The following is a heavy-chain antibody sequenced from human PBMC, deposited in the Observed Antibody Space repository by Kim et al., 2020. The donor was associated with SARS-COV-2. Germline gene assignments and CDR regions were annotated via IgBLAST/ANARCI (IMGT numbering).Heavy chain of an antibody. CDR1: GFTFSSYG. J-gene: IGHJ6*02. CDR2: ISYDGSNK. V-gene: IGHV3-30*18. D-gene: IGHD5-12*01. Sequence: GGSLRLSCAASGFTFSSYGMHWVRQAPGKGLEWVAVISYDGSNKYYADSVKGRFTISRDNSKNTLYLQMNSLRAEDTAVYYCAKAPFLAATMRSYYYYYYGMDVWGQGTTVTVSS. CDR3: AKAPFLAATMRSYYYYYYGMDV.